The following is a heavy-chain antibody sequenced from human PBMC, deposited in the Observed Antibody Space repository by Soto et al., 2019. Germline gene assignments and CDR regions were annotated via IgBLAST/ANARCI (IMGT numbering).Heavy chain of an antibody. J-gene: IGHJ6*01. CDR1: VFTFSDSA. D-gene: IGHD1-26*01. V-gene: IGHV3-73*01. CDR2: IRSKANSYAT. Sequence: VGSLRLSCASSVFTFSDSAIHWVRHSSGKWLEWVGRIRSKANSYATEYAESMKGRLTISRDDSSNTAYLQLNSLKSGDTAVYFCSTKVDSATPRTSNFYGMAGWGQGTTGSVS. CDR3: STKVDSATPRTSNFYGMAG.